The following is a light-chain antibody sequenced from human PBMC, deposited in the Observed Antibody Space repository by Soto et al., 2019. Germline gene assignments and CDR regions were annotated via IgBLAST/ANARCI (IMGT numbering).Light chain of an antibody. CDR1: SSDVGGYNY. CDR2: DVS. V-gene: IGLV2-11*01. J-gene: IGLJ1*01. Sequence: QSALTQPRSVSGSPGQSVTISCTGTSSDVGGYNYVSWYQKHPGQAPKLLIYDVSERPSGVPDRFSGSKSGNTASLTISGLQIEDESDHFCCSHAGSNSPYVFGSGTKVTVL. CDR3: CSHAGSNSPYV.